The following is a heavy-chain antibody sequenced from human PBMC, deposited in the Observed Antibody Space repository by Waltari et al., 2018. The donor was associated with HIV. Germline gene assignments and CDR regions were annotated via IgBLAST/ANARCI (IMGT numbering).Heavy chain of an antibody. CDR3: ARYTMREGFFDY. V-gene: IGHV4-59*01. CDR2: IYNSGTT. D-gene: IGHD3-22*01. CDR1: GGSISSYY. J-gene: IGHJ4*02. Sequence: QVQLQESGPGLVKPSETLSLTCIVPGGSISSYYWSWIRQSPGKGLEWIGYIYNSGTTNYNPSLKSRVTISIDTSKNQFSLKLTSVTAADTAVYYCARYTMREGFFDYWGQGTLVTVSS.